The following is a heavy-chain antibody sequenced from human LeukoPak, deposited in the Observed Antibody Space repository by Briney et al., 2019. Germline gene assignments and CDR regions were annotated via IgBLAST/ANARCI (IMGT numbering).Heavy chain of an antibody. CDR2: IIPILGIA. J-gene: IGHJ4*02. CDR1: GGTFSSYA. D-gene: IGHD3-10*01. Sequence: SVKVSCKASGGTFSSYAISWVRQAPGQGLEWMGRIIPILGIANYAQKFQGRVTITADKSTSTAYMELSSLRSEDTAVYYCARDQVRGVTGVGLPDYWGQGTLVTVSS. CDR3: ARDQVRGVTGVGLPDY. V-gene: IGHV1-69*04.